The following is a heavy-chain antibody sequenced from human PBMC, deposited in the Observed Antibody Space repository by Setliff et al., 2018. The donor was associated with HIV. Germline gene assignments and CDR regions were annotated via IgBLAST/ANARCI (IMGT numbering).Heavy chain of an antibody. CDR2: IYYDGRT. J-gene: IGHJ4*02. CDR1: GDSISGYY. Sequence: SETLSLTCTSSGDSISGYYWGWIRQPPGKGLEWIGSIYYDGRTFYKPSLESRLTISVDTSKNQFSLRLNSVTAADTAVYFCARGGAVSADFDSWGQGTLVTVSS. D-gene: IGHD3-16*01. V-gene: IGHV4-38-2*02. CDR3: ARGGAVSADFDS.